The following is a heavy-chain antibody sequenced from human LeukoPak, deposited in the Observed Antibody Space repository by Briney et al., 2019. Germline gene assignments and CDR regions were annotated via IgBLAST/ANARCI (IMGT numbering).Heavy chain of an antibody. CDR1: GFTFSTYD. CDR2: ISNTGTYI. CDR3: ARGRAATASSYCMDV. V-gene: IGHV3-21*01. J-gene: IGHJ6*03. Sequence: SGGSLRLSCAASGFTFSTYDINWVRLAPGKGLEWVASISNTGTYIDYADSVKGRFTISRENAKNSLFLQMNSLRAEDTAVYHCARGRAATASSYCMDVWGKGTTVTVS. D-gene: IGHD6-13*01.